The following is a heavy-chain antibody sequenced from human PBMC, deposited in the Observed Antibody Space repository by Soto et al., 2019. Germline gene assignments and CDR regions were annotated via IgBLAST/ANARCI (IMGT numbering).Heavy chain of an antibody. D-gene: IGHD1-7*01. CDR3: ASRDPGTSVDY. J-gene: IGHJ4*02. V-gene: IGHV4-4*02. Sequence: SETLSLTCAVSGGSFTSNNWWTWVRQPPGQGLEWIGEIYRTGSTNYNPSLKSRVTISLDKSENQFSLKVTSLTAVDTAVYYCASRDPGTSVDYWGQGTLVTVSS. CDR1: GGSFTSNNW. CDR2: IYRTGST.